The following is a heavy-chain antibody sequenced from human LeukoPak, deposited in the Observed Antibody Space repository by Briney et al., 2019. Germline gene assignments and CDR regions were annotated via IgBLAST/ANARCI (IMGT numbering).Heavy chain of an antibody. CDR2: INPNSGGT. V-gene: IGHV1-2*04. Sequence: ASVKVSCKASGYTFTGYYMHWVRQAPGQGLEWMGWINPNSGGTNYAQKFQGWVTMTRNTSISTAYMELRSLRSDDTAVYYCARVNDYGDYPRRFDPWGQGTLVTVSS. J-gene: IGHJ5*02. D-gene: IGHD4-17*01. CDR3: ARVNDYGDYPRRFDP. CDR1: GYTFTGYY.